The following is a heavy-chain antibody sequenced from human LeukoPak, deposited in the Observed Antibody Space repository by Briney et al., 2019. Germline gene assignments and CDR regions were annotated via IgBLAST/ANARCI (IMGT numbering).Heavy chain of an antibody. CDR2: IYYSGCT. CDR3: VRGNYGNRGYSNAFDI. V-gene: IGHV4-59*01. D-gene: IGHD3-22*01. J-gene: IGHJ3*02. CDR1: GASISISY. Sequence: SGTLSLPCTVSGASISISYWSWVREPTGKRLECIGFIYYSGCTNSNPSLKSRVTISADTSKNQFSLKLSSVTTADTAIYYCVRGNYGNRGYSNAFDIWGQGAMVTVSS.